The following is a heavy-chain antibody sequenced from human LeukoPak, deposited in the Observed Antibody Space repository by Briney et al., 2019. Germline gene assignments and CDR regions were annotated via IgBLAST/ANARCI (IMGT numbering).Heavy chain of an antibody. J-gene: IGHJ4*02. CDR3: ARGQGSSWYLFDY. CDR2: ISGSGGHT. CDR1: GFTFTSYA. D-gene: IGHD6-13*01. Sequence: GGSLRLSCTASGFTFTSYAMTWVRQAPGKGLEWVSGISGSGGHTYNADSVEGRFTISRDNSKNMLYLQMNSLTAEDTAIYYCARGQGSSWYLFDYWGQGTLVTVSS. V-gene: IGHV3-23*01.